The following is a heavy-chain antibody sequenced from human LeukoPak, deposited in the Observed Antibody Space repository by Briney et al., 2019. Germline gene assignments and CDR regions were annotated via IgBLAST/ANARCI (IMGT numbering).Heavy chain of an antibody. J-gene: IGHJ4*02. CDR2: INNDGSTT. CDR3: AKDAGDYFDY. V-gene: IGHV3-74*01. CDR1: GFTFNNNW. D-gene: IGHD3-10*01. Sequence: GGSLRLSCVASGFTFNNNWMYWVRQAPGKGLVWVSRINNDGSTTYYADSVKGRFTISRDNSKNTLYLQMNSLRAEDTAVYYCAKDAGDYFDYWGQGTLVTVSS.